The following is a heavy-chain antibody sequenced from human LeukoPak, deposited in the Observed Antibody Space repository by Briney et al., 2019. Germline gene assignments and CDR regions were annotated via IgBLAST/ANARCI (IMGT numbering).Heavy chain of an antibody. CDR1: GFTFDDYA. D-gene: IGHD6-13*01. CDR3: AAGSSSWSLFDY. V-gene: IGHV3-9*01. J-gene: IGHJ4*02. CDR2: ISWNSGSI. Sequence: GGSLRLSCGASGFTFDDYAMHWVRQAPGKGLEWVSGISWNSGSIGYADSVKGRFTISRDNAKNSLYLQMNSLRAEDTALYYCAAGSSSWSLFDYWGQGTLVTVSS.